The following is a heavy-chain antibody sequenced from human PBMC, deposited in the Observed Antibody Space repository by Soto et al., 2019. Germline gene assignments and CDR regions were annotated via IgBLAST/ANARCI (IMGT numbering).Heavy chain of an antibody. CDR3: AREGYCVSKRCFDSFDF. CDR1: GDSVSTNSAT. J-gene: IGHJ4*02. D-gene: IGHD2-2*01. Sequence: SQTLSLTCAISGDSVSTNSATWDWIRQSPSRGLEWLGRTYYRSKWYNDYAVSVKGRITINPDTSNNQFSLQPNSVTPDDTAVYYCAREGYCVSKRCFDSFDFWGPGTLVTVSS. V-gene: IGHV6-1*01. CDR2: TYYRSKWYN.